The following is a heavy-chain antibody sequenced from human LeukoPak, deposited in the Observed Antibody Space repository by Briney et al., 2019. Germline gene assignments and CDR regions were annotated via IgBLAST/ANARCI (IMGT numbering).Heavy chain of an antibody. Sequence: SETLSLTCTVSGGSIRGYYWSWIRQPAGKGLEWIGRIYTSGSTNYNPSLKSRVTISVDTSKNQFSLKLSSVTAADTAVYYCASANLYYYGSGSYYVDYWGQGTLVTVSS. D-gene: IGHD3-10*01. J-gene: IGHJ4*02. CDR1: GGSIRGYY. V-gene: IGHV4-4*07. CDR2: IYTSGST. CDR3: ASANLYYYGSGSYYVDY.